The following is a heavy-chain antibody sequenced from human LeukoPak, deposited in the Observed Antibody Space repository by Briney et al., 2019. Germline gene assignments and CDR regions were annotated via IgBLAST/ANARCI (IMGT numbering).Heavy chain of an antibody. Sequence: GASVKVSCKASGYTFTSYYMHWVRQAPGQGLEWMGIITPSGGSTSYAQKFQGRVTMTRDTSTSTAYMELRSLRSDDTAMYYCARDKVAGTDLDYWGQGTLVTVSS. V-gene: IGHV1-46*01. CDR3: ARDKVAGTDLDY. J-gene: IGHJ4*02. CDR1: GYTFTSYY. CDR2: ITPSGGST. D-gene: IGHD6-19*01.